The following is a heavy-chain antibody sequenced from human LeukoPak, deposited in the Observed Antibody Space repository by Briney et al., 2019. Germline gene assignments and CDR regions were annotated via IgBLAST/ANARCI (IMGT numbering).Heavy chain of an antibody. V-gene: IGHV3-33*08. CDR2: IWYDGSNK. J-gene: IGHJ5*02. Sequence: GGSLRLSCAASGFTFSSYGMHWVRQAPGKGLEWVAVIWYDGSNKYYADSVKGRFTISRDNSKNTLYLRMNSLRAEDTAVYYCARESSGWLDGLGWFDPWGQGTLVTVSS. D-gene: IGHD6-19*01. CDR1: GFTFSSYG. CDR3: ARESSGWLDGLGWFDP.